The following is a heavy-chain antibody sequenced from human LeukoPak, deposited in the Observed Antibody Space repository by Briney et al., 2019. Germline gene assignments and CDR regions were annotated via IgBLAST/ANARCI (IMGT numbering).Heavy chain of an antibody. Sequence: PGGSLRLSCAASGLTFDDYAMHWVRQAPGMGLEWVSLISGDGGSTYYADSVKGRFTISRDNSKNSLYLQMNSLRTEDTALYYCAKGAWSFGYFDYWGQGTLVTVSS. V-gene: IGHV3-43*02. J-gene: IGHJ4*02. D-gene: IGHD3-3*01. CDR3: AKGAWSFGYFDY. CDR2: ISGDGGST. CDR1: GLTFDDYA.